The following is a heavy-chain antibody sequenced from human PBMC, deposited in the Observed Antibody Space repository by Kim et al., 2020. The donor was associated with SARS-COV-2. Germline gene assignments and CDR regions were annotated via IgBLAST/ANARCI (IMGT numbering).Heavy chain of an antibody. CDR1: GGTFSSYA. V-gene: IGHV1-69*04. J-gene: IGHJ6*02. CDR3: ASRHYYYYYGMDV. Sequence: SVKVSCKASGGTFSSYAISWVRQAPGQGLEWMGRIIPILGIANYAQKFQGRVTITADKSTSTAYMELSSLRSEDTAVYYCASRHYYYYYGMDVWGQGTTVTVSS. CDR2: IIPILGIA.